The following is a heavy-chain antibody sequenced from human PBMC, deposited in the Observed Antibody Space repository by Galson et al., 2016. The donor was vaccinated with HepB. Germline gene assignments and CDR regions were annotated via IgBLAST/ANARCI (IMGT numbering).Heavy chain of an antibody. J-gene: IGHJ6*02. D-gene: IGHD1-1*01. V-gene: IGHV3-30*04. CDR2: ISADGSNQ. CDR1: GFTFSGYA. Sequence: SLRLSCAASGFTFSGYAMHWVRQAPGKGLEWVAVISADGSNQYYADSVKGRFTISRDNSKNTLYLQMNSLRVEDTAVYYCARDLPPVVTTYYYGMDVWGQGTMVTVSS. CDR3: ARDLPPVVTTYYYGMDV.